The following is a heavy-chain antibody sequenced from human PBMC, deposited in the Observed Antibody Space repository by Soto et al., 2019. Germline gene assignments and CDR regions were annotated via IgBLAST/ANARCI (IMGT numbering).Heavy chain of an antibody. CDR2: IWYDGSNK. CDR1: GFTFSSYG. CDR3: ARDPDSYSSSPTFDY. Sequence: GGSLRLSCAASGFTFSSYGMHWVRQAPGKGLEWVAVIWYDGSNKYYADSVKGRFTISRDNSKNTLYLQMNSLRAEDTAVYYCARDPDSYSSSPTFDYWGQGTLVTVSS. J-gene: IGHJ4*02. V-gene: IGHV3-33*08. D-gene: IGHD6-6*01.